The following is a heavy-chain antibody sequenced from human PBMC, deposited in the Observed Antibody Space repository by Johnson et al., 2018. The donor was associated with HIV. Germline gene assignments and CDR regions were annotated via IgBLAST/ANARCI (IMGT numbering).Heavy chain of an antibody. Sequence: VQLVESGGGLIQPGGSLRLSCAASVFTVSSNYMSWFRQAPGKGLEWVSVLYSGGSTYYADSVKGRFTLSRDNSKNTLYLQMNSLRAEDTAVYYCARGGSSGYMDDAFDIWGQGTMVTVSS. J-gene: IGHJ3*02. CDR3: ARGGSSGYMDDAFDI. CDR1: VFTVSSNY. V-gene: IGHV3-53*01. CDR2: LYSGGST. D-gene: IGHD1-26*01.